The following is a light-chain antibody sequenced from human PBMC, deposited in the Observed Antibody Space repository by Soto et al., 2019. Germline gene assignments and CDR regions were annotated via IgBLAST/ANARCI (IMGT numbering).Light chain of an antibody. CDR2: EVD. Sequence: QSALTQPASVSGSPGQSITISCTGTSSDVGGYNYVCWYQQHPGKAPKLVIYEVDYRPSGVSNRFSGSKSGNTASLTISGLQAEDEADYYCSSYTSRTTVIFGGGTKVTVL. CDR3: SSYTSRTTVI. V-gene: IGLV2-14*01. CDR1: SSDVGGYNY. J-gene: IGLJ2*01.